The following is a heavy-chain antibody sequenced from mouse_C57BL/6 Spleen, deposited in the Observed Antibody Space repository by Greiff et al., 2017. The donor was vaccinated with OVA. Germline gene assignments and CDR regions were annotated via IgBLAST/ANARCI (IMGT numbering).Heavy chain of an antibody. V-gene: IGHV1-59*01. CDR2: IDPSDSYT. J-gene: IGHJ3*01. Sequence: QVQLQQPGAELVRPGTSVKLSCKASGYTFTSYWMHWVKQRPGQGLEWIGVIDPSDSYTNYNQKFKGKATLTVDTSSSTAYMRLSSLTSEDSAVYYCARSGQLRPPWFAYWGQGTLVTVSA. CDR1: GYTFTSYW. D-gene: IGHD3-2*02. CDR3: ARSGQLRPPWFAY.